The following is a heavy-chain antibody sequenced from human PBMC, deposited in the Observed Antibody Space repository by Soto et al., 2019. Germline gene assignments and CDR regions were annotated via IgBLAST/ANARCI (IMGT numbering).Heavy chain of an antibody. Sequence: TLSLTCAVSGGSISSSNWWSWVRQPPGKGLEWIGEIYHSGSTNYNPSLKSRVTISVDTSKNQFSLKLGSVTAADTAVYYCARHRYSYGVYYFDYWGQGTLVTVSS. CDR1: GGSISSSNW. J-gene: IGHJ4*02. V-gene: IGHV4-4*02. CDR2: IYHSGST. CDR3: ARHRYSYGVYYFDY. D-gene: IGHD5-18*01.